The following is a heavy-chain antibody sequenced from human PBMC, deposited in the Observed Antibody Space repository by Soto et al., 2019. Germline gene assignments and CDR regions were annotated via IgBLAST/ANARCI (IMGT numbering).Heavy chain of an antibody. CDR2: IMPIMGTT. V-gene: IGHV1-69*12. J-gene: IGHJ6*02. D-gene: IGHD3-3*01. Sequence: QLMQSGAEVRKPGSSVRVSCKASGGTFSSYAIGWVRQAPGQGLEWMGGIMPIMGTTNYAQKCQGRVTITADESANPVYLEVSSLRSADTAVYYCARDRIGFLGGFDYYYGMDVWGQGTTVTVSS. CDR3: ARDRIGFLGGFDYYYGMDV. CDR1: GGTFSSYA.